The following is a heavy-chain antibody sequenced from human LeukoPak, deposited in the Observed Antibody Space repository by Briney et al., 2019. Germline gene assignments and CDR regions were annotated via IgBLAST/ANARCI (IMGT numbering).Heavy chain of an antibody. V-gene: IGHV3-23*01. CDR3: VKTSNDILTGWYSFDH. Sequence: GSLRLSCAASGFTFSSYAMHWVRPTPERGLEWVSATSGSGRTTYYAESVEGRFTISRDNSQNMLYLQMNSLRAEDTALYYCVKTSNDILTGWYSFDHWGQGTQVTVSS. J-gene: IGHJ4*02. CDR2: TSGSGRTT. D-gene: IGHD3-9*01. CDR1: GFTFSSYA.